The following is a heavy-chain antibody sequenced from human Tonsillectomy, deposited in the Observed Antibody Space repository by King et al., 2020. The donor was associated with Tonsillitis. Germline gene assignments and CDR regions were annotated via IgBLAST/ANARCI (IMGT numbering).Heavy chain of an antibody. J-gene: IGHJ4*02. CDR1: GVSFSGYY. CDR3: ARGGYYYRSGSYSL. D-gene: IGHD3-10*01. Sequence: VQLQQWGAGLLKPSETLSLTCAVYGVSFSGYYWSWIRQPPGKGLEWIGEINHSGSTNYNPSLKSRVTISVDTSKNQFSLKLSSVTAADTAVYYCARGGYYYRSGSYSLWGQGTLATSSS. V-gene: IGHV4-34*01. CDR2: INHSGST.